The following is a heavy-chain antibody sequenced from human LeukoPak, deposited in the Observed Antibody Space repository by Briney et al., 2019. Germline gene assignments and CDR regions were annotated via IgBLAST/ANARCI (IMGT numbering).Heavy chain of an antibody. CDR3: ARSLLWFGELLSYAFDI. D-gene: IGHD3-10*01. Sequence: ASVKVSCKASGYTFTGDYMHWVRQAPGQGLEWMGWINPNSGGTNYAQKFQGRVTMTRDTSISTAYVELSRLRSDDTAVYYCARSLLWFGELLSYAFDIWGQGTMVTVSS. J-gene: IGHJ3*02. CDR1: GYTFTGDY. CDR2: INPNSGGT. V-gene: IGHV1-2*02.